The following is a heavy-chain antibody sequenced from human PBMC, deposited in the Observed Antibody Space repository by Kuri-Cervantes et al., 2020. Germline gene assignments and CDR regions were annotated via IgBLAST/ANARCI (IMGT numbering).Heavy chain of an antibody. D-gene: IGHD3-9*01. CDR3: ARQYYDILTGYYSDDAFDI. V-gene: IGHV4-39*01. J-gene: IGHJ3*02. CDR1: GGSISSSSYY. Sequence: ESLKISCTVSGGSISSSSYYWGWIRQPPGKGLEWIGSIYYSGSTYYNPSLKSRVTISVDTSKNQFSLKLSSVTAADTAVYYCARQYYDILTGYYSDDAFDIWGQGTMVTVSS. CDR2: IYYSGST.